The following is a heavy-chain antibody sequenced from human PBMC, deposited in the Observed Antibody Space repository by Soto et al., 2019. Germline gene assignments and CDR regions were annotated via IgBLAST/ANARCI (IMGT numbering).Heavy chain of an antibody. V-gene: IGHV1-3*01. D-gene: IGHD1-26*01. J-gene: IGHJ4*02. CDR1: GYTFTSYA. Sequence: QVQLVQSGAEVKKPGASVKVSCKASGYTFTSYAMHWVRQAPGQRLEWMGWINAGNGNTKYSQKFQGRVTITRDTSASTAYMELSSLRSEDTAVYYCARVRYSGSYWSREKVFYFDYWGQGTLVTVSS. CDR3: ARVRYSGSYWSREKVFYFDY. CDR2: INAGNGNT.